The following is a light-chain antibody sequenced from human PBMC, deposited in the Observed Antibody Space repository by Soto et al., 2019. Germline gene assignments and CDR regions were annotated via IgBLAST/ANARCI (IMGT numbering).Light chain of an antibody. CDR3: TSYTSSSTWV. V-gene: IGLV2-14*01. CDR2: EVS. Sequence: QSVLTQPASVSGSPGQSITISCTGTSSDVGGYNYVSWYQQHPGKAPKLMIYEVSNRPSGVSNRFSGSKSGNTASLAISGLPAEDEADYYCTSYTSSSTWVFGGGTKVTVL. J-gene: IGLJ3*02. CDR1: SSDVGGYNY.